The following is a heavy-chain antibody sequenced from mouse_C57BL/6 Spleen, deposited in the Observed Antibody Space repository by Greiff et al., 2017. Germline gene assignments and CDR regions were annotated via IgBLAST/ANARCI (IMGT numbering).Heavy chain of an antibody. J-gene: IGHJ4*01. Sequence: VKLVESGPGLVAPSQSLSITCTVSGFSLTSYAIRWVRQPPGKGLEWLGVIWTGGGTNYNSALKSRLSISKDNSKSQVFLKMNSLQTDDTARYYCARKGVWLRDYYARDYWGQGTSVTVSS. CDR3: ARKGVWLRDYYARDY. CDR2: IWTGGGT. D-gene: IGHD2-2*01. CDR1: GFSLTSYA. V-gene: IGHV2-9-1*01.